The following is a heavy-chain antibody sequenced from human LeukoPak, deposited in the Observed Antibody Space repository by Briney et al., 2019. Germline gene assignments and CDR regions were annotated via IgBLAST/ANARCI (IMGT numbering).Heavy chain of an antibody. CDR2: INQDGSVR. D-gene: IGHD6-13*01. CDR3: ARDPGSSSFDL. V-gene: IGHV3-7*01. Sequence: PGGSLRLSCAASGFSFSTYWMSWVRQTPGKGLEFVANINQDGSVRNYMDSLKGRCTISRDNAKKSVYLKINSLRADDTAVYYSARDPGSSSFDLWGQGALVTVSS. J-gene: IGHJ4*02. CDR1: GFSFSTYW.